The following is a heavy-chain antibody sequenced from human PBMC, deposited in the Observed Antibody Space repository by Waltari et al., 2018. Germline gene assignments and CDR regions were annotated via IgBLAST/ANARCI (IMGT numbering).Heavy chain of an antibody. CDR3: ARNLGIGVADNVGAFAC. J-gene: IGHJ4*02. D-gene: IGHD6-13*01. V-gene: IGHV3-74*01. CDR1: GFTFSRYW. CDR2: TNTAGSAT. Sequence: EVQLVESGGGLVQPGGSLRLSCVASGFTFSRYWMHWVRQVPGTGLVWVSSTNTAGSATSYADSVKGRFTITRDNARNTLHLQMNSLRAEDTAVYYCARNLGIGVADNVGAFACLGQGTLVTVSS.